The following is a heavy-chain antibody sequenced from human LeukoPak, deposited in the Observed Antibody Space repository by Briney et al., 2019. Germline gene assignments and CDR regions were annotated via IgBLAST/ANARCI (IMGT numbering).Heavy chain of an antibody. Sequence: GGSLRLSCAASGFTFDRSWMSWVRQAPGKRLEWVANIKQDGSEVYYVDSVEGRFTVSRDNAKNSLSLQMNSLRGEDTAVYYCVRALGSSSSDFWGQGTLVTVSS. CDR1: GFTFDRSW. CDR3: VRALGSSSSDF. CDR2: IKQDGSEV. J-gene: IGHJ4*02. V-gene: IGHV3-7*01. D-gene: IGHD6-6*01.